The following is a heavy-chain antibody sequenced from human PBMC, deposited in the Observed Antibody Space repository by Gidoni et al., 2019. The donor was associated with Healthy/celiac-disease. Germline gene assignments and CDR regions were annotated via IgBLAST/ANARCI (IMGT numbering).Heavy chain of an antibody. D-gene: IGHD6-19*01. CDR2: FDPEDSET. Sequence: QVQLVQTGAEVKKPGGSVRISCKVSGSTLTDVSMHWVRQAHGQGLEWMGGFDPEDSETIYAEKFQCRVTMTEDTSTDTAYMELSSLRSEDTAVYYCATNGWFQNWGQGTLVTVSS. J-gene: IGHJ4*02. CDR1: GSTLTDVS. CDR3: ATNGWFQN. V-gene: IGHV1-24*01.